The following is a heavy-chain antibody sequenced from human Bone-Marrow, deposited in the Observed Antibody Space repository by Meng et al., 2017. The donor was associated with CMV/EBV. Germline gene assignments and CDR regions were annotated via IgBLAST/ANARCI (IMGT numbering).Heavy chain of an antibody. CDR3: ARGTGDCSSGTCYSAFDY. CDR2: ISNDGNNK. Sequence: GESLKISCAASGFTFSYYAMNWVRQAPGKGLEWVAVISNDGNNKYYADSVKGRFTISRDNSENTLYLQMDSLRAEETALYYCARGTGDCSSGTCYSAFDYWGQGTLVTVSS. CDR1: GFTFSYYA. V-gene: IGHV3-30-3*01. J-gene: IGHJ4*02. D-gene: IGHD2-15*01.